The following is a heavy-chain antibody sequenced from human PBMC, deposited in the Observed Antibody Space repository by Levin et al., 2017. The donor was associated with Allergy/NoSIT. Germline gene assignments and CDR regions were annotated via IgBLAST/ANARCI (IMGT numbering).Heavy chain of an antibody. Sequence: SETLSLTCTVSGYSISSGFYWGWIRQPPGTGLEWIGNIYHSGSTYYNPPLKSRVTISVDTSKNQFSLKLTSVTAADTAVYYCARQVGSAVTYDYWGQGTLVTVSS. J-gene: IGHJ4*02. CDR2: IYHSGST. D-gene: IGHD4-17*01. CDR3: ARQVGSAVTYDY. CDR1: GYSISSGFY. V-gene: IGHV4-38-2*02.